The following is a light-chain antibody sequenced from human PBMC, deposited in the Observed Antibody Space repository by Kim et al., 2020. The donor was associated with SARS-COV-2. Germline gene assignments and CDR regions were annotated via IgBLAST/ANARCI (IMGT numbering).Light chain of an antibody. CDR2: YDS. Sequence: PGRTARITCGGNSIGSKSVHWYQQMPGQAPVLVISYDSDRPSGIPERVSGSNSGNTATLTISRVEAGDEADYYCQVWDSSSDHRVVFGGGTKLTVL. J-gene: IGLJ2*01. V-gene: IGLV3-21*04. CDR1: SIGSKS. CDR3: QVWDSSSDHRVV.